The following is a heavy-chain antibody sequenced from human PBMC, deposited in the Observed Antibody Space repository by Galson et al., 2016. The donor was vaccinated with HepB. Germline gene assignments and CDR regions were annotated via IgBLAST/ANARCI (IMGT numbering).Heavy chain of an antibody. CDR3: ARFRWLVVVNYYYGMDV. CDR2: IIPILGIA. D-gene: IGHD3-22*01. Sequence: SVKVSCKASGGTFSSYAISWVRQAPGQGLEWMGGIIPILGIANYAQKFQGRVTITADKSTSTAYMELSSLRSEDTAVYYCARFRWLVVVNYYYGMDVWGQGTTVTVSS. V-gene: IGHV1-69*10. CDR1: GGTFSSYA. J-gene: IGHJ6*02.